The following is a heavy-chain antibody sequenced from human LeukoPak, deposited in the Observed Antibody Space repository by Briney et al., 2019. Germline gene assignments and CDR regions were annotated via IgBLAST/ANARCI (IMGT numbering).Heavy chain of an antibody. V-gene: IGHV1-69*13. CDR1: GGTFISYA. J-gene: IGHJ4*02. Sequence: SVKVSCKASGGTFISYAISWVRQAPGQGLEWMGGIIPIFGTANYAQKFQGRVTITADESTSTAYMELSSLRSEDTAVYYCARDHDYCSGGSCYRPFDYWGQGTLVTVSS. CDR3: ARDHDYCSGGSCYRPFDY. CDR2: IIPIFGTA. D-gene: IGHD2-15*01.